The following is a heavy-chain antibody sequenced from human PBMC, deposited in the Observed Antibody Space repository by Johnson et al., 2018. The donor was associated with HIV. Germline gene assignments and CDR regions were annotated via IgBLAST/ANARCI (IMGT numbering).Heavy chain of an antibody. CDR3: ARRSGYAFDI. D-gene: IGHD5-24*01. J-gene: IGHJ3*02. Sequence: VQLVESGGGLVQPGGSLRLSCAASRFTFSSYWMHWVRQAPGKGLVWVSRINSDGSSTSYADSVKGRFTISRDNSKNTLHLQMNSLRAEDTAVYYCARRSGYAFDIWGQGTMVTVSS. CDR2: INSDGSST. CDR1: RFTFSSYW. V-gene: IGHV3-74*02.